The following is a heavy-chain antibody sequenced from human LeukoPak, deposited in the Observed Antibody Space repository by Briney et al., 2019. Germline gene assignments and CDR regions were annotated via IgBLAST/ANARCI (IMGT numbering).Heavy chain of an antibody. V-gene: IGHV3-23*01. J-gene: IGHJ6*02. CDR2: ISGGGGST. CDR1: GFTFSSYA. Sequence: GGSLRLSCAASGFTFSSYAMSWVRQAPGKGLEWVSAISGGGGSTYYADSVKGRFTISRDNSKNTLYLQMNSLRAEDTAVYYCAKSSSLGFGLYYYGMDVWAKGPRSPSP. CDR3: AKSSSLGFGLYYYGMDV. D-gene: IGHD3/OR15-3a*01.